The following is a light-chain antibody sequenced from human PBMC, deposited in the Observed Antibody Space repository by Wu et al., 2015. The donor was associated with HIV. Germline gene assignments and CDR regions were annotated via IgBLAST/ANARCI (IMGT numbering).Light chain of an antibody. Sequence: DIVLTQSPATLSLSPGERATLSCRASQNVNTYLAWYQQKPGQAPRLLIYDASTRATGIPARFTGSGSGIDFTLTISSLEPEDFTVYYSQQRRNWPLTFGQGTRLEIK. V-gene: IGKV3-11*01. CDR3: QQRRNWPLT. CDR2: DAS. J-gene: IGKJ5*01. CDR1: QNVNTY.